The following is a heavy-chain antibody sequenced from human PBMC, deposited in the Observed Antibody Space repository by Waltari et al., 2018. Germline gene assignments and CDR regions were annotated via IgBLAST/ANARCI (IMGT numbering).Heavy chain of an antibody. Sequence: QVQLVQSGAEVKKPGASVKVSCKASGYTFTSYDINWVRQATGQGIEGMGWRNPNSVNTGYAQKVQGTITRTRNPSISTAYMALSRLSSDDTAVYYCALRITGTTARNWFDPWGQGTLVTVSS. D-gene: IGHD1-7*01. J-gene: IGHJ5*02. CDR1: GYTFTSYD. CDR3: ALRITGTTARNWFDP. CDR2: RNPNSVNT. V-gene: IGHV1-8*01.